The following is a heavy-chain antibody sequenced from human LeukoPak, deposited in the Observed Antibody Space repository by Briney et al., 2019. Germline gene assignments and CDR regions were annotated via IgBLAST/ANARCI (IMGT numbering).Heavy chain of an antibody. CDR1: GFTFSSYA. Sequence: PGGSLRLSCAASGFTFSSYAMSWVRQAPGKGLEWVAAINDNGAGTYYADSVKGRSTISRDNSYNTVSLQMNSLRDEDTGVYYCAKGLRTGVGPYMGYHYYMDVWGKGATVTVSS. J-gene: IGHJ6*03. CDR2: INDNGAGT. D-gene: IGHD3-16*01. V-gene: IGHV3-23*01. CDR3: AKGLRTGVGPYMGYHYYMDV.